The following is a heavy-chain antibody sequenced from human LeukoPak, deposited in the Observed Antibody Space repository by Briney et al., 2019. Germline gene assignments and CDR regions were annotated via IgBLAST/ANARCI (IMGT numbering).Heavy chain of an antibody. CDR3: ARYRAVALDWAFDI. CDR2: ISYDGSNK. CDR1: GFTFSSYA. D-gene: IGHD6-19*01. J-gene: IGHJ3*02. V-gene: IGHV3-30-3*01. Sequence: GGSLRLSCAASGFTFSSYAMHWVRQAPGKGLEWVAVISYDGSNKYYADSVKGRFTISRDNSKNTLYLQMNSLRAEDTAVYYCARYRAVALDWAFDIWGQGTMVTVSS.